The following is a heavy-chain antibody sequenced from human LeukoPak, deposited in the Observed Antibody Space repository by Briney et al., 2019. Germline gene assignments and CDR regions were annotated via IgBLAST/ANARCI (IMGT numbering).Heavy chain of an antibody. V-gene: IGHV3-23*01. D-gene: IGHD4/OR15-4a*01. CDR2: ISDNGGGT. Sequence: GGSLRLSCEASGFIFRNYAMSWVRQDPGEGLEWVSGISDNGGGTYYADSVKGRFTISRDNSKNMLYLQMNSLRAEDTAVYYCAKESGALGAPLYDYWGQGILVTGSS. CDR3: AKESGALGAPLYDY. J-gene: IGHJ4*02. CDR1: GFIFRNYA.